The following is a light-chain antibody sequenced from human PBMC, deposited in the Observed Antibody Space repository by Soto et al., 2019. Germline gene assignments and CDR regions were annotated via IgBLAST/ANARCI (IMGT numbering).Light chain of an antibody. CDR3: ASYKAL. CDR2: END. Sequence: QSALTQPASVSASPGQSITISCTGTNSNVGHFNLVSWYQQHPGKAPQLIIYENDKRPSGVSDRFSGSKSGSTASLTIAGLQAEDEADYYSASYKALFGAGTKLTVL. J-gene: IGLJ2*01. V-gene: IGLV2-23*01. CDR1: NSNVGHFNL.